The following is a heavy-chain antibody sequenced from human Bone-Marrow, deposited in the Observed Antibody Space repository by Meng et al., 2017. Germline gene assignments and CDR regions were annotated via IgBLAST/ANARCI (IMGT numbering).Heavy chain of an antibody. CDR3: ARDRVGATNLIDY. CDR1: GFSFSTYS. D-gene: IGHD1-26*01. CDR2: IPYDGSNK. V-gene: IGHV3-30*03. Sequence: LSLTCAASGFSFSTYSMHWVRQAPGKGLEWVAVIPYDGSNKYYADSVEGRFTIARDNSKNTLYLQMNSLRADDTAVYYCARDRVGATNLIDYWGQGALVTVSS. J-gene: IGHJ4*02.